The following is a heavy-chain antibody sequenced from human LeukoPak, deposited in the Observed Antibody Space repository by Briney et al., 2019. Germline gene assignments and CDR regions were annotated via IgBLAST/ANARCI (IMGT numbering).Heavy chain of an antibody. J-gene: IGHJ4*02. CDR1: GFTFSSYS. V-gene: IGHV3-30*03. D-gene: IGHD3-10*01. CDR3: ARGARITMVRGAIL. CDR2: ISYDGSNK. Sequence: GGSLRLSCAASGFTFSSYSMNWVRQAPGKGLEWVAVISYDGSNKYYADSVKGRFTISRDNSKNTLYLQMNSLRAEDTAVYYCARGARITMVRGAILWGQGTLVTVSS.